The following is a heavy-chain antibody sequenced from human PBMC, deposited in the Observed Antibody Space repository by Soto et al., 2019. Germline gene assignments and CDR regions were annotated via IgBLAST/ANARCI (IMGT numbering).Heavy chain of an antibody. J-gene: IGHJ6*02. Sequence: PSETLSLTCTVSGDSVTSASDYWSWIRQPPGKGLGWIGYIYYSGSADYNPSLGSRVTISIDTSKNQFSLKLTSVTAADTAVYYCARGVGFGYYYYHMDLWGQGTTVTVFS. CDR1: GDSVTSASDY. V-gene: IGHV4-61*01. CDR2: IYYSGSA. CDR3: ARGVGFGYYYYHMDL. D-gene: IGHD3-10*01.